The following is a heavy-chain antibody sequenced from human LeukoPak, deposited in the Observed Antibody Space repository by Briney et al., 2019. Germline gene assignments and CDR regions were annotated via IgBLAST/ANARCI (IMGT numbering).Heavy chain of an antibody. CDR2: INEHGSIT. Sequence: GESLRLSCAASGFTFSTFWMHWVRQTPGEGLVWVSRINEHGSITDYADSVRDRFTISRDNAKNTLYLHMNSLRAEDTAMYYCARDVAGAGSHWGHGTLVTVSS. J-gene: IGHJ4*01. V-gene: IGHV3-74*01. CDR1: GFTFSTFW. CDR3: ARDVAGAGSH. D-gene: IGHD6-19*01.